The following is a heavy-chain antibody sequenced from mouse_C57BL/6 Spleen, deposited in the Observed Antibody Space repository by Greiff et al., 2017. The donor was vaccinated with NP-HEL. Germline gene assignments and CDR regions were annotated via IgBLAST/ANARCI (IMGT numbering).Heavy chain of an antibody. D-gene: IGHD2-2*01. CDR3: ARDGYGDAMDY. V-gene: IGHV1-42*01. CDR1: GYSFTGYY. CDR2: INPSTGGT. Sequence: VQLQQSGPELVKPGASVKISCKASGYSFTGYYMNWVKQSPEQSLEWIGEINPSTGGTTYNQKFKAKATLTVDKSSSTAYMQLKSLTSEDSAVYYCARDGYGDAMDYWGQGTSVTVSS. J-gene: IGHJ4*01.